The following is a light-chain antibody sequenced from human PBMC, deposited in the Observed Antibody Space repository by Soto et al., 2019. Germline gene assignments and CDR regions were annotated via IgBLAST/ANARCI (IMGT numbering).Light chain of an antibody. CDR3: MQALQTPRT. V-gene: IGKV2-28*01. CDR1: QPLLHSNGYNY. Sequence: DIVLTQSPLSLPVTLGAPASISCGSSQPLLHSNGYNYLDWYLQKPGQSPRLLIYLGSNRASGVPDRFSGRGSGTDFTLKISRVEAEDVGVYYCMQALQTPRTFGQGTKLEIK. CDR2: LGS. J-gene: IGKJ2*02.